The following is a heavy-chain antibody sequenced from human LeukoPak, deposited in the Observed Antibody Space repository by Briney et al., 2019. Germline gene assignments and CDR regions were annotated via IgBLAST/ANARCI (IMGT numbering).Heavy chain of an antibody. CDR3: ARAIKAVAGTFHRDYYFDY. J-gene: IGHJ4*02. Sequence: GGSLRLSCAASGFTFRSYGMQWVRQAPGKGLEWVTFIRYDGSKKYYADSVKGRFTISRDNSKNTLYLQMNSLRAEDTAVYYCARAIKAVAGTFHRDYYFDYWGQGTLVTVSS. CDR1: GFTFRSYG. D-gene: IGHD6-19*01. V-gene: IGHV3-30*02. CDR2: IRYDGSKK.